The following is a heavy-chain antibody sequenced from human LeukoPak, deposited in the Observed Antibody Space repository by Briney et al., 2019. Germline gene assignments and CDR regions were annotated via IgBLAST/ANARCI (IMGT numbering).Heavy chain of an antibody. D-gene: IGHD3-16*01. Sequence: GGSLKLSCAASGFTFSNYWMHWVRQAPGKGLVWVSRIDGDGTTANYAESVKGRFTISRDNANNTLYLQINSLSAEDTAVYYCYVHHYYYYMDVWGKGTTVTVSS. CDR2: IDGDGTTA. CDR3: YVHHYYYYMDV. V-gene: IGHV3-74*01. CDR1: GFTFSNYW. J-gene: IGHJ6*03.